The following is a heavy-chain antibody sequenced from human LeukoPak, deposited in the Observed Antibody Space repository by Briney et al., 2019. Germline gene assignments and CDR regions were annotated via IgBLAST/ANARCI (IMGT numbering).Heavy chain of an antibody. CDR2: ISSSSSYI. V-gene: IGHV3-21*01. CDR3: ARVSCSGGSCYFDP. Sequence: GGSLRLSCAASGFTFSSYSMNWVRQAPGKGLEWVSSISSSSSYIYYADSVKGRFTISRDNAKNSLYLQMNSLRAEDTAVYYCARVSCSGGSCYFDPWGQGTLVTVSS. CDR1: GFTFSSYS. D-gene: IGHD2-15*01. J-gene: IGHJ5*02.